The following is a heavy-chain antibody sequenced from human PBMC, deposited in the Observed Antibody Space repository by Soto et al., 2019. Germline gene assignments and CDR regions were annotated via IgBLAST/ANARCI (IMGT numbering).Heavy chain of an antibody. CDR3: AKDLEFFMAVAATGFDY. Sequence: GGSLRLSCAASGFTFSSYGMHWVRQAPGKGLEWVAVISYDGSNKYYADSVKGRFTISRDNSKNTLYLQMNSLRAEDTAVYYCAKDLEFFMAVAATGFDYWGQGTLVTVSS. D-gene: IGHD6-19*01. J-gene: IGHJ4*02. CDR2: ISYDGSNK. V-gene: IGHV3-30*18. CDR1: GFTFSSYG.